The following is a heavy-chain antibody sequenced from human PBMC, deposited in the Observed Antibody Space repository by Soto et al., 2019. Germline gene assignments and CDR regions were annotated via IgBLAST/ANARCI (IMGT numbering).Heavy chain of an antibody. V-gene: IGHV3-30-3*01. Sequence: LRLSCAASVFTFSSYAMHWVRQAPGKGLERVAVISYDGSNKYYADSVKGRFTISRDNSKNTLYLQMNSLRAVDTAVYYCARCFSGNYPSRPEEQYYFDSWGQGTLVTVSS. CDR2: ISYDGSNK. CDR3: ARCFSGNYPSRPEEQYYFDS. D-gene: IGHD1-26*01. CDR1: VFTFSSYA. J-gene: IGHJ4*02.